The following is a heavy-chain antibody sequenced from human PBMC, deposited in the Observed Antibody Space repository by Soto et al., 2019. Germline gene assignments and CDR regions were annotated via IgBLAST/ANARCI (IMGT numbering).Heavy chain of an antibody. D-gene: IGHD6-6*01. J-gene: IGHJ6*03. V-gene: IGHV1-8*01. CDR2: MNPNSGNT. CDR1: GYTFTSYD. Sequence: ASVKVSCKASGYTFTSYDINWVRQATGQGLEWMGWMNPNSGNTGYAQKFQGRVTMTRNTSISTAYMELSSLRSEDTAVYYCASKGAGIAARNYYYYYMDVWGKGTTVTVSS. CDR3: ASKGAGIAARNYYYYYMDV.